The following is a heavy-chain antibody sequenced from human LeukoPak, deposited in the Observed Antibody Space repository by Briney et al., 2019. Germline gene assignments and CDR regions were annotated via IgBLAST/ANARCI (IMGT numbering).Heavy chain of an antibody. Sequence: SSETLSLTCAVYGGSFSGYYWSWIRQPPGKGLEWIGEINHSGSTNYNPSLKSRVTISVDTSKNQSSLKLSSVTAADTAVYYCARLSVAATPGFDYWGQGTLVTVSS. CDR3: ARLSVAATPGFDY. D-gene: IGHD2-15*01. CDR1: GGSFSGYY. V-gene: IGHV4-34*01. CDR2: INHSGST. J-gene: IGHJ4*02.